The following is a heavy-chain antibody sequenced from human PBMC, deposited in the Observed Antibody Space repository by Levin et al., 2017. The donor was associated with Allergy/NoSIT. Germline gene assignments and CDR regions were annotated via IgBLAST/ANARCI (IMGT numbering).Heavy chain of an antibody. J-gene: IGHJ3*02. V-gene: IGHV3-15*01. Sequence: GESLKISCAASGFTFSNAWMSWVRQAPGKGLEWVGRIKSKTDGGTTDYAAPVKGRFTISRDDSKNTLYLQMNSLKTEDTAVYYCTTADNGGLAAFDIWGQGTMVTVSS. CDR3: TTADNGGLAAFDI. CDR2: IKSKTDGGTT. D-gene: IGHD3/OR15-3a*01. CDR1: GFTFSNAW.